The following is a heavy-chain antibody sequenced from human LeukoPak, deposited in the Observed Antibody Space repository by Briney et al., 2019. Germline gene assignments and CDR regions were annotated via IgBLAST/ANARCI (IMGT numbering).Heavy chain of an antibody. CDR1: GYTFTSYY. CDR2: INPSGGST. V-gene: IGHV1-46*01. Sequence: ASVKVSCKASGYTFTSYYMHWVRQAPGQGPEWMGIINPSGGSTSYAQKFQGRVTMTRDTAISTAYMELSGLRSDDTAVYYCAREVFGATMIDYWGQGTLVTVSS. CDR3: AREVFGATMIDY. J-gene: IGHJ4*02. D-gene: IGHD1-26*01.